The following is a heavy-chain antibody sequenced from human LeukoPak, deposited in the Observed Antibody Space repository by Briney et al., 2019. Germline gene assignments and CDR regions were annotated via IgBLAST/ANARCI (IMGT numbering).Heavy chain of an antibody. Sequence: PSETLSLTCTVSGGSISGSSYFWGWIRQPPGKGLGWIGSIYYSGSTYYNPSLKSRVTISVDMSKNQFSLKLNSVTAADTAVYYCGRQAAAGAGGDYWDQGTLVTVSS. CDR1: GGSISGSSYF. V-gene: IGHV4-39*01. CDR3: GRQAAAGAGGDY. CDR2: IYYSGST. J-gene: IGHJ4*02. D-gene: IGHD6-13*01.